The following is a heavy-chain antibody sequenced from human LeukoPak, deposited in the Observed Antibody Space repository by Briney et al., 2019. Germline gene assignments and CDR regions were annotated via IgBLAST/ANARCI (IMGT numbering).Heavy chain of an antibody. J-gene: IGHJ4*02. CDR3: ARSNCGGDCYSQNLFDY. CDR1: GYSVSSGYY. D-gene: IGHD2-21*01. Sequence: SETLSLTCTVSGYSVSSGYYWGWIRQPPGKGLEWIGSIYHSGSTYYNPSLNSRVTISVDTSKNQFSLKLSSVTAADTAVYYCARSNCGGDCYSQNLFDYWGQGTLVTVSS. CDR2: IYHSGST. V-gene: IGHV4-38-2*02.